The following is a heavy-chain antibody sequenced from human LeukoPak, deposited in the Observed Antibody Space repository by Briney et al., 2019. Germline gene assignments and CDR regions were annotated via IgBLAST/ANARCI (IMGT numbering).Heavy chain of an antibody. J-gene: IGHJ4*02. D-gene: IGHD3-22*01. CDR2: ITWNSGDI. V-gene: IGHV3-9*03. CDR1: GFSFDEYA. CDR3: AKGWVPRKWLLKGNHFDY. Sequence: PGRSLRLSCAASGFSFDEYALHWVRQAPGRGLEWVSGITWNSGDIGYADSVKGRFTISRDNAKNSLYLHMNSLRAEDMAFYYCAKGWVPRKWLLKGNHFDYWGQGTLVTVSS.